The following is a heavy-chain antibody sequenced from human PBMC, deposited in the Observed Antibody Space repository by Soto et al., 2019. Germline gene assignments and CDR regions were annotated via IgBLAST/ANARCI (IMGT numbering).Heavy chain of an antibody. CDR1: GGSISSYY. CDR2: IYYSGST. V-gene: IGHV4-59*01. J-gene: IGHJ6*02. Sequence: QVQLQESGPGLVKPSETLSLTCTVSGGSISSYYWSWIRQPPGKGLEWIGYIYYSGSTTYNPSLKSRVTISVDTSKNQFSLKLSSVTAADTAVYYCARVTPYSQWELLRNYYYYGMDVWGQGTTVTVSS. CDR3: ARVTPYSQWELLRNYYYYGMDV. D-gene: IGHD1-26*01.